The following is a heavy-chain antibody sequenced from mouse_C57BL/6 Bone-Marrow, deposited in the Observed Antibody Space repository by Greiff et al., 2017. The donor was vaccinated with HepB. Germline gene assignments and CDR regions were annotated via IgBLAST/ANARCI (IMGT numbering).Heavy chain of an antibody. CDR1: EYEFPSHD. Sequence: EVQGVESGGGLVQPGESLKLSCESNEYEFPSHDMSWVRKTPEKRLELVAAINSDGGSTYYPDTMERRFIISRDNTKKTLYLQMSSLRSEDTALYYCARHAPDYDGENWYFDVWGTGTTVTVSS. V-gene: IGHV5-2*01. J-gene: IGHJ1*03. D-gene: IGHD2-4*01. CDR3: ARHAPDYDGENWYFDV. CDR2: INSDGGST.